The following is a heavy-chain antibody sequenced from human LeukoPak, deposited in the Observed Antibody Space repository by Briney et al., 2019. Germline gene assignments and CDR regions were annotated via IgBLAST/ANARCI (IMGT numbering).Heavy chain of an antibody. Sequence: SVKVSCKASGGTFSNYAISWVRQAPGQGLEWMGGIIPIFGTANYAQKFQGRVTITADESTSTAYMEMRRLRSEDTAVYYCERGRQLGYCSGGSCYTGNYWGQGTLVTVPS. CDR1: GGTFSNYA. J-gene: IGHJ4*02. CDR3: ERGRQLGYCSGGSCYTGNY. D-gene: IGHD2-15*01. V-gene: IGHV1-69*13. CDR2: IIPIFGTA.